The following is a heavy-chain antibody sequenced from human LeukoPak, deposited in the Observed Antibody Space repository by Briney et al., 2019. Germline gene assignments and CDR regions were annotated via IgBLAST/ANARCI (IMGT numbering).Heavy chain of an antibody. CDR2: IYPNSGGT. CDR3: ARSDGFSGYSSLGDS. CDR1: GYTFSGYY. V-gene: IGHV1-2*02. J-gene: IGHJ5*01. Sequence: GASVKVSRKASGYTFSGYYIHWVRQAPGQGLEWMGWIYPNSGGTKYAQKFQGRVTMTRDTSISTAYMELSRLRSDDTAVYYCARSDGFSGYSSLGDSWGQGTLVTVSS. D-gene: IGHD3-22*01.